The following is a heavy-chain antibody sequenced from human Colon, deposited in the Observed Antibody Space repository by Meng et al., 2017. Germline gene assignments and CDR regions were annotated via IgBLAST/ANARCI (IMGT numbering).Heavy chain of an antibody. CDR2: IWYDGSNT. CDR1: GFTFSSYG. Sequence: GESLVTPWASSGFTFSSYGFHWVRQAPGKGLEWVAFIWYDGSNTSYTDSVKGRFTISRDNSKSTLYLQMNSLRAEDTAVYYCARDPTDDVWETERYGFDSWGQGTLVTVSS. V-gene: IGHV3-33*01. J-gene: IGHJ4*02. CDR3: ARDPTDDVWETERYGFDS. D-gene: IGHD3-16*02.